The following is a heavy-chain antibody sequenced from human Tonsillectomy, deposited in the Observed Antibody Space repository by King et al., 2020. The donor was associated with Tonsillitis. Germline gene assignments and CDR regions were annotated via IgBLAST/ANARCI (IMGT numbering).Heavy chain of an antibody. D-gene: IGHD4-17*01. CDR1: GGSISSGGYS. CDR2: IYHSGST. V-gene: IGHV4-30-2*01. J-gene: IGHJ4*02. CDR3: ARGGTVSTLPLH. Sequence: QLQESGSGLVKPSQTLSLTCDVSGGSISSGGYSWSWIRQPPGKGLEWIGYIYHSGSTYYNPSLKSRVTISVDRSKNQFSLKLSSVTAADTAVYYCARGGTVSTLPLHWGQGTLVTVSS.